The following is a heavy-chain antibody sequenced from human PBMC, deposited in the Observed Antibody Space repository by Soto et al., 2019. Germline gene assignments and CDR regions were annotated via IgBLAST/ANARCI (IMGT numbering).Heavy chain of an antibody. J-gene: IGHJ6*02. Sequence: QVQLVQSGAEVKKPGSSVKVSCKASGGTFSSYAISWVRQAPGQGLEWMGGIIPIFGTANYAQKFQGRVTITAVESTGTAYMELGSLRSEDKVFYYCATVGSYDISGYYYYSVVHSYYGMDVWGQGTTVTVSS. D-gene: IGHD3-22*01. CDR1: GGTFSSYA. CDR3: ATVGSYDISGYYYYSVVHSYYGMDV. CDR2: IIPIFGTA. V-gene: IGHV1-69*01.